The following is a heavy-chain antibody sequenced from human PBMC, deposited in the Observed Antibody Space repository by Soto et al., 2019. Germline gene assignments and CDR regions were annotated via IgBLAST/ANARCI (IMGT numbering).Heavy chain of an antibody. CDR3: AKDLEVAGRGPFDY. J-gene: IGHJ4*02. D-gene: IGHD6-19*01. CDR2: ISFDGSNK. V-gene: IGHV3-30*18. Sequence: GGSLRLSCAASGFTFSSYGMHWVRQAPGKGLEWVAVISFDGSNKYYADSVKGRFTISRDNSKNTLYLQMNSLRAEDTAVYYCAKDLEVAGRGPFDYWGQGTLVTVSS. CDR1: GFTFSSYG.